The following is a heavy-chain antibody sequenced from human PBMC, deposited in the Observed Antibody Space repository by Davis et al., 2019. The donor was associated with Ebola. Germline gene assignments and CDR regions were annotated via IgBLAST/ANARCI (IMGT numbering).Heavy chain of an antibody. J-gene: IGHJ4*02. Sequence: GESLKISCAASGFTFDDYGMSWVRQAPGKGLEWVSGINWNGGSTGYADSVKGRFTISRDNAKNSLYLQMNSLRAEDTALYYCARGQGYCSGGSCYGGVYYFDYWGQGTLVTVSS. V-gene: IGHV3-20*04. D-gene: IGHD2-15*01. CDR2: INWNGGST. CDR3: ARGQGYCSGGSCYGGVYYFDY. CDR1: GFTFDDYG.